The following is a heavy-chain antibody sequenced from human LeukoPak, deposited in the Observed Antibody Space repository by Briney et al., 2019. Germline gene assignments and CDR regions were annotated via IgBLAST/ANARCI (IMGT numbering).Heavy chain of an antibody. CDR2: IYYSGST. CDR3: ARSNYYDSSVHL. D-gene: IGHD3-22*01. CDR1: GGSISSYY. Sequence: PSETLSLTCTVSGGSISSYYWSWIRQPPGKGLEWIGYIYYSGSTNYNPSLKSRVTISVDTSKNQFSLKLSSVTAADTAVYYCARSNYYDSSVHLWGQGTLVTVSS. J-gene: IGHJ4*02. V-gene: IGHV4-59*01.